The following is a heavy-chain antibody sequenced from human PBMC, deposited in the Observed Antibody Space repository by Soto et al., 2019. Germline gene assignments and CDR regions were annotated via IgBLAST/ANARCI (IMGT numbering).Heavy chain of an antibody. Sequence: QVQLQESGPGLVKPSGTLSLTCAVSGASFTSNDWWTWVRQPPGRGLEWIGEIYRTGSTNYNPSLKSQVTISLDKSENQFSLKVTSLTAADTAVYYCASRDPGTSFDYWGQGTLVTVSS. V-gene: IGHV4-4*02. J-gene: IGHJ4*02. CDR2: IYRTGST. D-gene: IGHD1-7*01. CDR1: GASFTSNDW. CDR3: ASRDPGTSFDY.